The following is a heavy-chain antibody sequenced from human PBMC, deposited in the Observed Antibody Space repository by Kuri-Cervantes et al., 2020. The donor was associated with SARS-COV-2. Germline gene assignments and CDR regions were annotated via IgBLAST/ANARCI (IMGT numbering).Heavy chain of an antibody. Sequence: GESLKISCAASGFTFSGSAMHWVRQASGKGLEWVGRIRSKANSYATAYAASVKGRFTISKDDSKNTAYLQMNSLKTEDTAVYYCAGADVRVMFPMVRGVIGAFDIWGQGTMVTVSS. CDR1: GFTFSGSA. V-gene: IGHV3-73*01. CDR3: AGADVRVMFPMVRGVIGAFDI. J-gene: IGHJ3*02. D-gene: IGHD3-10*01. CDR2: IRSKANSYAT.